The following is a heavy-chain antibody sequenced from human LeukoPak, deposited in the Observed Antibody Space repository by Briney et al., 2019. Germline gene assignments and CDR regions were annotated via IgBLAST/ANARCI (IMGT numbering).Heavy chain of an antibody. Sequence: SETLSLTGAVSGGSISSGGYSWSWIRQPPGKGLEWIGYIYHSGSTYYNPSLKSRVTISVDRSKNQFSLKLSSVTAADTAVYYCARWYYYGSGSYSDAFDIWGQGTMVTVSS. CDR3: ARWYYYGSGSYSDAFDI. CDR1: GGSISSGGYS. V-gene: IGHV4-30-2*01. J-gene: IGHJ3*02. D-gene: IGHD3-10*01. CDR2: IYHSGST.